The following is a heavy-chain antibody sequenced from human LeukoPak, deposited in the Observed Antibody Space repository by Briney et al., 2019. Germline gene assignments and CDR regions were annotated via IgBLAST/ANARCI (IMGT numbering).Heavy chain of an antibody. D-gene: IGHD4-17*01. J-gene: IGHJ6*02. CDR2: ISAYNGNT. CDR3: ARDRRTTVTTLGYYYGVDV. V-gene: IGHV1-18*01. Sequence: ASVKVSCKASGYTFTSYGISWVRQAPGQGLEWMGWISAYNGNTNYAQKLQGRVTMTTDTSTSTAYMELRSLRSDDTAVYYCARDRRTTVTTLGYYYGVDVWGQGTTVTVSS. CDR1: GYTFTSYG.